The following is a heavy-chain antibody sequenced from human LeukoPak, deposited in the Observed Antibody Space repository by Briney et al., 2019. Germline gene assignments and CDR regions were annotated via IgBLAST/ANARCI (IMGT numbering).Heavy chain of an antibody. J-gene: IGHJ4*02. CDR2: ISGSGGST. CDR1: GFTFSSSA. CDR3: AKDPGGSSSSWYFGGYSFDY. V-gene: IGHV3-23*01. D-gene: IGHD6-13*01. Sequence: PGGSLRLSCAASGFTFSSSAMSWVRQAPGKGLERVSAISGSGGSTYYADSVKGRFTISRDNSKNTLYLQMNSLRAEDTAIYFCAKDPGGSSSSWYFGGYSFDYWGQGTLVTVSS.